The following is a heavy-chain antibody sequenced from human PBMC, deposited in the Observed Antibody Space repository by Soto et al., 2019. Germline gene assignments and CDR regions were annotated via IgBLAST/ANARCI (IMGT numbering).Heavy chain of an antibody. CDR2: ISGSGGST. D-gene: IGHD5-12*01. Sequence: PGGSLRLSCAASGFTFSSYAMSWVRRAPGKGLEWVSAISGSGGSTYYADSVKGRFTISRDNSKNTLYLQMNSLRAEDTAVYYCAKASHFEWLRLLRDYYYYMDVWGKGTTVTVSS. CDR1: GFTFSSYA. CDR3: AKASHFEWLRLLRDYYYYMDV. V-gene: IGHV3-23*01. J-gene: IGHJ6*03.